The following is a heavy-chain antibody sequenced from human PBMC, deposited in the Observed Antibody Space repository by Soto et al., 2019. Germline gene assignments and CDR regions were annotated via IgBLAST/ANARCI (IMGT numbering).Heavy chain of an antibody. CDR1: GGSFSGYY. CDR3: ARDSLGIAVLGTGRSKNNWFDP. V-gene: IGHV4-34*01. CDR2: INHSGST. J-gene: IGHJ5*02. D-gene: IGHD6-19*01. Sequence: QVQLQQWGAGLLKPSETPSLTCAVYGGSFSGYYWSWIRQPPGKGLEWIGEINHSGSTNYNPSLKSRVTISIDTSKNQFSLKLSSVTAADTAIYYCARDSLGIAVLGTGRSKNNWFDPWGQGTLVTVSS.